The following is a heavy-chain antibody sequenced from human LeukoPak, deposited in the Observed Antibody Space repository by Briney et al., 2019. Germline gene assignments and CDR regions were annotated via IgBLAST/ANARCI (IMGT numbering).Heavy chain of an antibody. V-gene: IGHV5-51*01. D-gene: IGHD1-26*01. CDR2: IYPGDSDT. CDR3: VRQVAANKCFDY. J-gene: IGHJ4*02. CDR1: GYSFTSYW. Sequence: GESLKISCKGSGYSFTSYWIGWVRQTPGKGLEWMGIIYPGDSDTRYSPSFQGQVTISAVKSISTAYLQWSSLKASDTAMYYCVRQVAANKCFDYWGQGTLVTVSS.